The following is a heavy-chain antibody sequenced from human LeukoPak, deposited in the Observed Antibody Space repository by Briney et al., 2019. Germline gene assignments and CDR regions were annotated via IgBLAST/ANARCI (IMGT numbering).Heavy chain of an antibody. CDR1: AYTFTSYG. CDR3: ARDRSVVPAAMRRGWFDP. J-gene: IGHJ5*02. Sequence: ASVKVSCKASAYTFTSYGINWVRQAPGQGLEWMGWINPNSGGTNYAQKFQGRVTMTRDTSISTAYMELSRLRSDDTAVYYCARDRSVVPAAMRRGWFDPWGQGTLVTVSS. V-gene: IGHV1-2*02. CDR2: INPNSGGT. D-gene: IGHD2-2*01.